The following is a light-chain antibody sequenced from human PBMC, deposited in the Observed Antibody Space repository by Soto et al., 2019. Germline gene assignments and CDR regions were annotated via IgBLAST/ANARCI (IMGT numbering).Light chain of an antibody. CDR3: QQSYSTPGT. CDR2: AAS. Sequence: DIQRTQSPSSLSASVGDRVTITCRASQSISSYLNWYQQKPGKAPKLLIYAASSLQSGVPSRFSGSGSWTDFTLTISSLQPEDFATYYCQQSYSTPGTFGQGTKVDIK. CDR1: QSISSY. J-gene: IGKJ1*01. V-gene: IGKV1-39*01.